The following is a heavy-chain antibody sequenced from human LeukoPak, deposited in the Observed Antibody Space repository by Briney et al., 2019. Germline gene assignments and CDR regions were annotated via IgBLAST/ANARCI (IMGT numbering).Heavy chain of an antibody. J-gene: IGHJ6*02. Sequence: GASVKVSCKASGGTFSSYAISWVRQAPGQGLEWMGGIIPILGIANYAQKFQGRVTITADKSTSTAYMELSSLRSEDTAVYYCARGRKHYYDSSGVPYYGMDVWGQGTTVTVSS. CDR1: GGTFSSYA. D-gene: IGHD3-22*01. V-gene: IGHV1-69*10. CDR3: ARGRKHYYDSSGVPYYGMDV. CDR2: IIPILGIA.